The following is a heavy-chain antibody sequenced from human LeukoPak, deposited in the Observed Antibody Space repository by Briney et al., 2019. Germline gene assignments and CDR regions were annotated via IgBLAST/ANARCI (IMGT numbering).Heavy chain of an antibody. Sequence: GGSLRLSCAASGFTFSSYVMSWVRQAPGKGLEWVSTISGGGGGTYYADSVKGRFTISRDNSKNTLYLQMNSLRAEDTAVYYCAKGDRLAVRAPMDVWGQGTMVTVSS. CDR2: ISGGGGGT. CDR3: AKGDRLAVRAPMDV. D-gene: IGHD3-10*01. J-gene: IGHJ6*02. CDR1: GFTFSSYV. V-gene: IGHV3-23*01.